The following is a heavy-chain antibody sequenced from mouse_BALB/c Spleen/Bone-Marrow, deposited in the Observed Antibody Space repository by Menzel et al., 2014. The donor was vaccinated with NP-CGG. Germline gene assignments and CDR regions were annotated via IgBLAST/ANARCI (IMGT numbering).Heavy chain of an antibody. CDR2: INPSTGYT. D-gene: IGHD2-10*01. CDR3: ASYRFAY. CDR1: DYTFTNYW. V-gene: IGHV1-7*01. Sequence: AQLQQSGAELAKPGASMKMSCKAPDYTFTNYWMHWVKQRPGQGLEWIGYINPSTGYTEYNQKFKDKATLTADKSSSTAYMQLSRLTSEDSAVYYCASYRFAYWGQGTLVTVSA. J-gene: IGHJ3*01.